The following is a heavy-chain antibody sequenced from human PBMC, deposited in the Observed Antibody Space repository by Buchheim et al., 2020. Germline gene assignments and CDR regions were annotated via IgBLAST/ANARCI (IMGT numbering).Heavy chain of an antibody. CDR2: ITYDGSNK. CDR3: AKRGVGSGSYIDY. V-gene: IGHV3-30*18. D-gene: IGHD3-10*01. CDR1: GFSFSDYA. J-gene: IGHJ4*02. Sequence: QVQLVESGGSVVQPGRSLRLSCAASGFSFSDYAMHWVRQAPGKGLEWVALITYDGSNKYYGDSVKGRFTVSRDNSRHTLYLQMNSLRSEDTAIYFYAKRGVGSGSYIDYWGQGTL.